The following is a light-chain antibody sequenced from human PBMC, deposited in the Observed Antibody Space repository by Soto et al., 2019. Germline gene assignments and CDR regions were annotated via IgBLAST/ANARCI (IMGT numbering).Light chain of an antibody. CDR3: QQLNNCHPGT. J-gene: IGKJ1*01. Sequence: QSPSTLPAFVGDRVTIPCRASQSISSCLAWYQQKPGKAPKLLIYDASSLESGVPSRFSGSGSGTEFTLTISMQQDDFATYYCQQLNNCHPGTFGQGTKVDIK. CDR1: QSISSC. CDR2: DAS. V-gene: IGKV1-5*01.